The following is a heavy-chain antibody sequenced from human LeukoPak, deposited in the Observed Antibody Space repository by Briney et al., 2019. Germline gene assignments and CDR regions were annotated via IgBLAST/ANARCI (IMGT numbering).Heavy chain of an antibody. J-gene: IGHJ6*03. CDR2: IYYSGST. D-gene: IGHD2-2*01. CDR3: AGGYCSSTSCSRDYYYYYMDV. V-gene: IGHV4-59*01. Sequence: SETLSLTCTVSGGSISSYYWSWIRQPPGKGLEWIGYIYYSGSTNYNPSLKSRVTISVDTSKNQFSLKLSSVTAADTAVYYCAGGYCSSTSCSRDYYYYYMDVWGKGTTVTISS. CDR1: GGSISSYY.